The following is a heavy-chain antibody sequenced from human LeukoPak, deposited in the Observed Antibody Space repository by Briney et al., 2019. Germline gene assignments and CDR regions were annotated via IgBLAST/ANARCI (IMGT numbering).Heavy chain of an antibody. Sequence: PSETLSLTCAVYGGSFSGYYWSWIRQPPGKGLERIGEINHSGSTNYNPSLKSRVTISVDTSKNQFSLRLSPVTAADTAVYYCARGQIVVVVAGPYYYYYMDVWGKGTTVTVSS. J-gene: IGHJ6*03. CDR1: GGSFSGYY. CDR2: INHSGST. V-gene: IGHV4-34*01. D-gene: IGHD2-15*01. CDR3: ARGQIVVVVAGPYYYYYMDV.